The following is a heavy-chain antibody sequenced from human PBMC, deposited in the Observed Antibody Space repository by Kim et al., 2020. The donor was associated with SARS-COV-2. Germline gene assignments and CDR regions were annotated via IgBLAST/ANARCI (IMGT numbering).Heavy chain of an antibody. Sequence: GESLKISCKGSGYSFTSYWISWVRQMPGKGLEWMGRIDPSDSYTNYSPSFQGHVTISADKSISTAYLQWSSLKASDTAMYYCARLSTCSSTSCGPPEYYYYYGMDVWGQGTTVTVSS. D-gene: IGHD2-2*01. CDR3: ARLSTCSSTSCGPPEYYYYYGMDV. V-gene: IGHV5-10-1*01. CDR1: GYSFTSYW. J-gene: IGHJ6*02. CDR2: IDPSDSYT.